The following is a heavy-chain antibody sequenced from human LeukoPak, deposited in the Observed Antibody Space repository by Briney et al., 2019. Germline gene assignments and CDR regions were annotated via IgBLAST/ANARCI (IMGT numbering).Heavy chain of an antibody. CDR1: GYTFTSYG. J-gene: IGHJ4*02. CDR3: ASIVGATIGAFDY. CDR2: IIPIFGTA. Sequence: VASVKVSCKASGYTFTSYGISWVRQAPGQGLEWMGGIIPIFGTANYAQKFQGRVTITTDESTSTAYMELSSLRSEDTAVYYCASIVGATIGAFDYWGQGTLVTVSS. D-gene: IGHD1-26*01. V-gene: IGHV1-69*05.